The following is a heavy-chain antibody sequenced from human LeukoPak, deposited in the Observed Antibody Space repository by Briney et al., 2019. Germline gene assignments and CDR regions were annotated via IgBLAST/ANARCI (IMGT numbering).Heavy chain of an antibody. CDR3: ARDRRYYDSSGYYFHWYFDL. J-gene: IGHJ2*01. CDR2: ISGGGGST. D-gene: IGHD3-22*01. V-gene: IGHV3-23*01. Sequence: PGGSLRLSCAASGFTFSSYAMSWVRQAPGKGLEWVSAISGGGGSTYYADSVKGRFTISRDNSKNTLYLQMNSLRAEDTALYYCARDRRYYDSSGYYFHWYFDLWGRGTLVTVSS. CDR1: GFTFSSYA.